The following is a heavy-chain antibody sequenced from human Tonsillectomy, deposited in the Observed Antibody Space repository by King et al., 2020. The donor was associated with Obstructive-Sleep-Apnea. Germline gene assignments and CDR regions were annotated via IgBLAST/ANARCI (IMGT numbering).Heavy chain of an antibody. CDR3: ARTYYYDSSGYYGMDV. V-gene: IGHV5-51*01. Sequence: VQLVESGAEVKKPGESMKISCKGSGYSFTNYWIGWVGQMPGKSLEWMGISYPGDSDSRNSPSFQGQVTISADKSISTAYLQWSSRRASDTAMYSCARTYYYDSSGYYGMDVWGQGTTVTVSS. CDR2: SYPGDSDS. CDR1: GYSFTNYW. D-gene: IGHD3-22*01. J-gene: IGHJ6*02.